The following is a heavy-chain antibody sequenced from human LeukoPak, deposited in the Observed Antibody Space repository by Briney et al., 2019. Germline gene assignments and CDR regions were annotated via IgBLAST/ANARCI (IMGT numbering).Heavy chain of an antibody. CDR1: GYTFTDYY. CDR2: VDPEDGET. J-gene: IGHJ3*02. Sequence: ASVKISCKVSGYTFTDYYMHWVQQAPGKGLEWMGLVDPEDGETIYAEKFQGRVTITADTSTDTAYMELSSLRSEDTAVYYCATGSTNDAFDIWGQGTVVTVSS. CDR3: ATGSTNDAFDI. D-gene: IGHD2-2*01. V-gene: IGHV1-69-2*01.